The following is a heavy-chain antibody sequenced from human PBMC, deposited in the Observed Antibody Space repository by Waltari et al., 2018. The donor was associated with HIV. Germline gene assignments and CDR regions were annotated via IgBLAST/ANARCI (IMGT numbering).Heavy chain of an antibody. CDR1: GYTFTSYA. J-gene: IGHJ4*02. V-gene: IGHV1-3*01. CDR3: ATLVSTEGFDY. Sequence: QVQLVQSGAEVKKPGASVKISCKASGYTFTSYAMYWVRQAPGQRLEWMGWINVGNGNTKDSQQLQGRVTITRNTSASTAYMELSSLRSEDTAVYYCATLVSTEGFDYWGQGTLVTVSS. CDR2: INVGNGNT. D-gene: IGHD5-12*01.